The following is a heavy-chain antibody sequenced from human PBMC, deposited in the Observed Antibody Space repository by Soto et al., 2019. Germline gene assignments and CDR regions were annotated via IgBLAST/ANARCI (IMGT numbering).Heavy chain of an antibody. V-gene: IGHV2-5*01. D-gene: IGHD1-7*01. Sequence: QIPLKESGPTLVKPTQTLMLSCSFSGFSLDTTGVGGGWIRQAPGKGLEWLASIYWHDDKRYSPSLEDRLTISKDTSKNQVVLTMTSMDPVDTATYYCALAYKWNYVWGQGILVTVSS. J-gene: IGHJ4*02. CDR2: IYWHDDK. CDR3: ALAYKWNYV. CDR1: GFSLDTTGVG.